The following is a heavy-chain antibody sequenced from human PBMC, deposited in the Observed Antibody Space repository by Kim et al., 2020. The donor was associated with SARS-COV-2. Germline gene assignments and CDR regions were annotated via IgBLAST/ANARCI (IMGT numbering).Heavy chain of an antibody. D-gene: IGHD6-13*01. J-gene: IGHJ4*02. CDR3: ARARSIAAAGRARFDY. V-gene: IGHV4-34*01. Sequence: SLKSRVTISVDTSKNQFSLKLSSVTAADTAVYYCARARSIAAAGRARFDYWGQGTLVTVSS.